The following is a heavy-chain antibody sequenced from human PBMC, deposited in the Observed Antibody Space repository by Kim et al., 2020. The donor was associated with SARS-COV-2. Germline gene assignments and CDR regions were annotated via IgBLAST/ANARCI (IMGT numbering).Heavy chain of an antibody. J-gene: IGHJ4*02. Sequence: ADSVKGRFTISRDKSKNTLYLQMNSLRAEDTAVYYWARGERVRLSPPTYWGQGTLVTVSS. D-gene: IGHD3-10*01. V-gene: IGHV3-53*01. CDR3: ARGERVRLSPPTY.